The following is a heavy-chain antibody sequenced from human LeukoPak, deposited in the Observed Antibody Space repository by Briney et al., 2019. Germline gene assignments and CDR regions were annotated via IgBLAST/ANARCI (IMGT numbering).Heavy chain of an antibody. D-gene: IGHD1-7*01. Sequence: GGSLRLSCAASGFTFSNYAMSWVRQAPGKGLEWVSAISGSGGSTYYTDSVKGRFTISRDNSKNTLYLLMNSLRAEDTAIYDCAKVPNSDYFDYWGQGTLVTVSS. CDR2: ISGSGGST. J-gene: IGHJ4*02. V-gene: IGHV3-23*01. CDR1: GFTFSNYA. CDR3: AKVPNSDYFDY.